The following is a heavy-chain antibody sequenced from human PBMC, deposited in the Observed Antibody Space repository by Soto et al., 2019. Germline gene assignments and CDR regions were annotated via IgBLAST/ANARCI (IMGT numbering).Heavy chain of an antibody. Sequence: SVKVSCKASGGTFSSYTISWVRQAPGQGLEWMGRIIPILGIANYAQKFQGRVTITADKSTSTAYMELSSLRSEDTAVYYCASDSSGYNWFDPWGQGTLVTVSS. CDR2: IIPILGIA. V-gene: IGHV1-69*02. J-gene: IGHJ5*02. D-gene: IGHD3-22*01. CDR1: GGTFSSYT. CDR3: ASDSSGYNWFDP.